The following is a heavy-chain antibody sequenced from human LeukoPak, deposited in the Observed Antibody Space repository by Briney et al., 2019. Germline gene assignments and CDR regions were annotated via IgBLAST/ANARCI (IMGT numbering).Heavy chain of an antibody. CDR1: GGSISNYY. Sequence: SETLSLTCTVSGGSISNYYWSWIRQPPGKGLEWIGYIYYSGSTNYNPSLKSRVTISVDTSKNQFSLKLSSVTAADTAVYYCARVVVPAAKGYYMDVWGKGTTVTVSS. J-gene: IGHJ6*03. D-gene: IGHD2-2*01. V-gene: IGHV4-59*01. CDR2: IYYSGST. CDR3: ARVVVPAAKGYYMDV.